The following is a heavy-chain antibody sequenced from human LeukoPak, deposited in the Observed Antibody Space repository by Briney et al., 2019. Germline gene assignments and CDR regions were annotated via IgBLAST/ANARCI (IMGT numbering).Heavy chain of an antibody. V-gene: IGHV4-39*01. Sequence: PSETLSLTCTVYGGSFAPYYWSWIRQPPGKGLEWIGSIYYSGSTYYNPSLKSRVTISVDTSKNQFSLKLSSVTAADTAVYYCARLRQQLPPFDPWGQGTLVTVSS. CDR3: ARLRQQLPPFDP. D-gene: IGHD6-13*01. CDR2: IYYSGST. CDR1: GGSFAPYY. J-gene: IGHJ5*02.